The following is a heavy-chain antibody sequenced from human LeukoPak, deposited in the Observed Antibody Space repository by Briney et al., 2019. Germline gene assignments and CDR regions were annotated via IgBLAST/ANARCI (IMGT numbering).Heavy chain of an antibody. V-gene: IGHV3-11*01. CDR2: ISSSGSTI. J-gene: IGHJ4*02. D-gene: IGHD6-13*01. CDR1: GFTSSDYY. Sequence: GGSLRLSCAASGFTSSDYYMSWIRQAPGKGLEWVSYISSSGSTIYYAHSVKGRFTISRDNAKNSLYLQMNSLRAEDTAVYYCARVGSSWVVGLYYFDYWGQGTLVTVSS. CDR3: ARVGSSWVVGLYYFDY.